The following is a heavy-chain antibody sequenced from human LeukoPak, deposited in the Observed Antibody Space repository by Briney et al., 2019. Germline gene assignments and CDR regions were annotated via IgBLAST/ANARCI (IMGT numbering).Heavy chain of an antibody. CDR3: ARRIAAAGYGVGFDP. D-gene: IGHD6-13*01. J-gene: IGHJ5*02. CDR1: GYTFTSYD. Sequence: ASVKVSCKASGYTFTSYDINWVRQATGQGLEWMGWMNPNRGNTGYAQKFQGRVTMTRNTSISTAYMELSSLRSEDTAVYYCARRIAAAGYGVGFDPWGQGTLVTVSS. CDR2: MNPNRGNT. V-gene: IGHV1-8*02.